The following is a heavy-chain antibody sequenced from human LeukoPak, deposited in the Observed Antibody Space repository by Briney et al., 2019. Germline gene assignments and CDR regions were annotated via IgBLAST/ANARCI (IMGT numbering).Heavy chain of an antibody. D-gene: IGHD3-10*01. CDR2: IIPIFGTA. J-gene: IGHJ6*03. Sequence: ASVKVSCKASGGTFSSYAISRVRQAPGQGLEWMGGIIPIFGTANYAQKFQGRVTITADESTSTAYMELSGLRSEDTALYYCATVKFRFQEEGYYMDVWGKGTTVTVSS. V-gene: IGHV1-69*13. CDR1: GGTFSSYA. CDR3: ATVKFRFQEEGYYMDV.